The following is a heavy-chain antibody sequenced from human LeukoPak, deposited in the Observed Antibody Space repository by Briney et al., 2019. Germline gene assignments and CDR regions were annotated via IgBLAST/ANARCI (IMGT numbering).Heavy chain of an antibody. CDR1: GGSISSYY. J-gene: IGHJ5*02. Sequence: SETLSLTCTVSGGSISSYYWSWIRQPPGKGLEWIGYIYYSGSTNYNPSLKSRVTISVDTSKNQFSLQLSSVTAADTAVYYCATLRPGFDPWGQGTLVTVSS. CDR3: ATLRPGFDP. V-gene: IGHV4-59*08. CDR2: IYYSGST.